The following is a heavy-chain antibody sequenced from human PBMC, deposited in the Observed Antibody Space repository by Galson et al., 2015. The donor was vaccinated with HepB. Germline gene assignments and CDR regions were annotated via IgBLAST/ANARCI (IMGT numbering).Heavy chain of an antibody. CDR2: IIPIFGTA. D-gene: IGHD3-3*01. CDR1: GGTFSSYA. V-gene: IGHV1-69*13. CDR3: AREPTIFGVVRGYYYGMDV. J-gene: IGHJ6*02. Sequence: SVKVSCKASGGTFSSYAISWVRQAPGQGLEWMGGIIPIFGTANYAQKFQGRVTITADESTSTAYMELSSLRSEDTAVYYCAREPTIFGVVRGYYYGMDVWGQGTTVTVSS.